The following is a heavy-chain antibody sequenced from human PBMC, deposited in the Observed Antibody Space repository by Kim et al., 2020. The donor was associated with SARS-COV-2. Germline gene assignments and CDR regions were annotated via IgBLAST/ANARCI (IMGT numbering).Heavy chain of an antibody. D-gene: IGHD3-16*01. Sequence: YADSVKGRFATSRDNSNNTLHLQMNSLRVEDTAVYYCAKDRGAGDPSVMDVWGQGTTVTVSS. V-gene: IGHV3-23*01. J-gene: IGHJ6*02. CDR3: AKDRGAGDPSVMDV.